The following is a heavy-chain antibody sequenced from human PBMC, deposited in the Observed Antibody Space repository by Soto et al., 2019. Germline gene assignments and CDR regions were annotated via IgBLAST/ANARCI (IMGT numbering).Heavy chain of an antibody. Sequence: QVQLVQSAAEVKKPGASVKVSCKASGYTFSNFGLSWVRQAPGQGLEWMGWIGPYNGNTDHAQKFQDRVTMTTDTSTNTAYMELRGLTSDDTAVYYRARCYCSVGSCYTCWHFDLWGRGTLVTVSS. J-gene: IGHJ2*01. CDR2: IGPYNGNT. CDR1: GYTFSNFG. CDR3: ARCYCSVGSCYTCWHFDL. V-gene: IGHV1-18*01. D-gene: IGHD2-15*01.